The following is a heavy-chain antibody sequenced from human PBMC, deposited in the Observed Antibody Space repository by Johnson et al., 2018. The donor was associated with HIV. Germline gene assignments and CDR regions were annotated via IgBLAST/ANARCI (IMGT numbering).Heavy chain of an antibody. CDR3: ARGVDGAFDI. CDR1: GFTFSNYG. V-gene: IGHV3-33*01. Sequence: QVQLVESGGGVVQPGRSLRLSCAASGFTFSNYGMHWVRQAPGKGLEWVAVTWFDGINKYYSDSVKGRFTISRDNSKNTLYLQMNSLRAEDTAVYYCARGVDGAFDIWGQGTMVTVSS. D-gene: IGHD3-10*01. J-gene: IGHJ3*02. CDR2: TWFDGINK.